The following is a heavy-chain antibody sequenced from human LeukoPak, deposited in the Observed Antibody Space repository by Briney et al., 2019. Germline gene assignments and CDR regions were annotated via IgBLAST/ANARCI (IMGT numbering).Heavy chain of an antibody. CDR3: AKVRSGWSPFDY. J-gene: IGHJ4*02. Sequence: PGGSLRLSCAVSGFTFSSDAMSWVRQAPGKGLEWVSVISGSGGSTHYADSVKGRFTISRDNYKSTLYLQMNSLSAEDTAVYYCAKVRSGWSPFDYWGQGTLVTVSS. D-gene: IGHD6-19*01. V-gene: IGHV3-23*01. CDR1: GFTFSSDA. CDR2: ISGSGGST.